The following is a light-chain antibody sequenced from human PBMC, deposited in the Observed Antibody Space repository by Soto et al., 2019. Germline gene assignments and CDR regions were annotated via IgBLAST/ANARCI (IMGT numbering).Light chain of an antibody. V-gene: IGKV3-20*01. J-gene: IGKJ4*01. Sequence: EIVLTQSPGTLSLSPGERATLSCRASQSVSSSYLAWYQQKPGQAPRLLIYGASSRATGIPDRFSGSGSGTDFTLTISRLEPEDFAVYYCQQYYSMPLTFGGGTNVEIK. CDR1: QSVSSSY. CDR3: QQYYSMPLT. CDR2: GAS.